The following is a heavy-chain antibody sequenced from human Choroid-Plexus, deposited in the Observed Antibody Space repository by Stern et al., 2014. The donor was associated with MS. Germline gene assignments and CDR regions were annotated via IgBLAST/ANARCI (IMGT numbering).Heavy chain of an antibody. V-gene: IGHV3-30*18. CDR1: GFTFGSCA. D-gene: IGHD1-1*01. CDR2: VSYDGSNK. CDR3: AKDRHDLTYFFDH. J-gene: IGHJ5*02. Sequence: VQLVESGGGVVQPGRPLRLSCVASGFTFGSCAMHWVRQAPGQGLAWVAGVSYDGSNKYYADSVKGRFTISRDNSQNTLYMQMSSLRPEDTAVYYCAKDRHDLTYFFDHWGHGSLVTVSS.